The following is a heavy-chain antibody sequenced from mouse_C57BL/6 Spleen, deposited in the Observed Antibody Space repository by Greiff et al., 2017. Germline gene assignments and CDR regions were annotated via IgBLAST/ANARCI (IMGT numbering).Heavy chain of an antibody. CDR3: ARGLYGNYEAWFAY. Sequence: QVQLQQPGAELVKPGASVKLSCKASGYTFTSYWMHWVKQRPGRGLEWIGRIDPNSGGTKYNEKFKSKATLTVHKPSSTAYMQLSSLTSEDSAVYDCARGLYGNYEAWFAYWGQGTLVTVSA. V-gene: IGHV1-72*01. J-gene: IGHJ3*01. CDR1: GYTFTSYW. D-gene: IGHD2-1*01. CDR2: IDPNSGGT.